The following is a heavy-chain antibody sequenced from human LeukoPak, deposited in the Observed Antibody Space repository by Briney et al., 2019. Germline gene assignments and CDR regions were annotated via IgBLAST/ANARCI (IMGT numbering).Heavy chain of an antibody. V-gene: IGHV1-69*06. J-gene: IGHJ4*02. CDR1: GGSSSNYA. Sequence: SVTVSCTASGGSSSNYAFNWVRQARGQGLEWMGSLIPSFGAPAYAPKFEDRITLTADKSTGKVYMELSSLRSDDTAFYYCARGSKYYYASGSYSADYWGQGTLV. D-gene: IGHD3-10*01. CDR2: LIPSFGAP. CDR3: ARGSKYYYASGSYSADY.